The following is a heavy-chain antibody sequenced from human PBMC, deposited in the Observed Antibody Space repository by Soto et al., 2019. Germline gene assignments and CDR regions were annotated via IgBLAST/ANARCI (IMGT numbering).Heavy chain of an antibody. CDR2: ITIGGDNT. CDR1: GFTFSNYA. D-gene: IGHD3-10*01. Sequence: GGSLRLSCAASGFTFSNYAMSWVRQAPGKGLECVSFITIGGDNTYYADSVKGRFTISGDNSKNTLYLQMNSLRGEDTAVYYCAKDLWPEELLWAFDYWGQGTLVTVSS. CDR3: AKDLWPEELLWAFDY. V-gene: IGHV3-23*01. J-gene: IGHJ4*02.